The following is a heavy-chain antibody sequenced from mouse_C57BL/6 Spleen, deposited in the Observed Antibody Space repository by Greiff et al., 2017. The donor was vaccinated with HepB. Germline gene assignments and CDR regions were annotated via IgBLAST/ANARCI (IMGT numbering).Heavy chain of an antibody. D-gene: IGHD3-2*02. J-gene: IGHJ4*01. V-gene: IGHV2-9-1*01. Sequence: VMLVESGPGLVAPSQSLSITCTVSGFSLTSYAISWVRQPPGKGLEWLGVIWTGGGTNYNSALKSRLSISKDNSKSEVFLKMNSLQTDDTARYYCARKEGQLRPLYAMDYWGQGTSVTVSS. CDR3: ARKEGQLRPLYAMDY. CDR1: GFSLTSYA. CDR2: IWTGGGT.